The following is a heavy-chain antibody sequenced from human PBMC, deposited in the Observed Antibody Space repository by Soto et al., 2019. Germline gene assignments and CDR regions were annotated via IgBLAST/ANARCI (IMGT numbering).Heavy chain of an antibody. CDR3: AIGGDVLMVYVKEKFDP. V-gene: IGHV1-2*04. CDR1: GYTFTGYY. D-gene: IGHD2-8*01. J-gene: IGHJ5*02. Sequence: ASVKVSCKASGYTFTGYYMHWVRQAPGQGLEWMGWINPNSGGTNYAQRFQGWVTMTRDTSISTAYMELSRLRSDDTAVYYCAIGGDVLMVYVKEKFDPWGHGTLVTVSS. CDR2: INPNSGGT.